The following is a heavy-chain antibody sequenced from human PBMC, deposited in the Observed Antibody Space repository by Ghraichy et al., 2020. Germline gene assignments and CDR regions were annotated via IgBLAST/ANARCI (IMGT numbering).Heavy chain of an antibody. J-gene: IGHJ3*02. V-gene: IGHV3-30-3*01. CDR1: GFTLSSYA. Sequence: GGSLRLSCAASGFTLSSYAMHWVRQAPGKGLEWVAIISFDGSNKFYADSVKGRFTISRDNSKNTLYLQMNSLRAEDTAVYYCARDRGLGDYAFDIWGQGTMVTVSS. CDR2: ISFDGSNK. CDR3: ARDRGLGDYAFDI. D-gene: IGHD3-10*01.